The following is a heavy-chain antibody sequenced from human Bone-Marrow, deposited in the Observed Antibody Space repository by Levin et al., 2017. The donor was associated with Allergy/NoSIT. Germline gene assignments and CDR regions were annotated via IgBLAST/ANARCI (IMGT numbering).Heavy chain of an antibody. CDR3: GGGGRAAAETNSFDY. J-gene: IGHJ4*02. D-gene: IGHD6-13*01. CDR1: GDSVSSATYF. CDR2: MSYSGYT. Sequence: PSETLSLTCTVSGDSVSSATYFWSWIRQPPGRGLEWIGVMSYSGYTNYNPSLKSRVSISIDTSKNQFSLKLSSVTAADTAVYYCGGGGRAAAETNSFDYWGQGTLVTVFS. V-gene: IGHV4-61*01.